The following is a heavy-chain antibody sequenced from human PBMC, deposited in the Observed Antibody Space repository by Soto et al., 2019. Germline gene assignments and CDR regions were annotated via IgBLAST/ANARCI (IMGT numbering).Heavy chain of an antibody. J-gene: IGHJ3*01. Sequence: DVQLVESGGGLIQPGESLRLSCAAFGLTVSGKKYVAWVRQAPGKGLEWVSALYDVDGSFYADSEKGRFTTSSDSSKTTVYLQMNGLRPDDTAVYYCASWHEREHAYDVWGQGTTVTVSS. CDR3: ASWHEREHAYDV. CDR2: LYDVDGS. CDR1: GLTVSGKKY. D-gene: IGHD1-1*01. V-gene: IGHV3-53*01.